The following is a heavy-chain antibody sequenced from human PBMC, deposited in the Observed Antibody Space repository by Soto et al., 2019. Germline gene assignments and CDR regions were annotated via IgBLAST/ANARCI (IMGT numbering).Heavy chain of an antibody. V-gene: IGHV1-24*01. CDR1: GCTLTELS. D-gene: IGHD6-19*01. CDR2: FDPEDGET. J-gene: IGHJ4*02. Sequence: ASVNVSCKVSGCTLTELSMHWVRQAPGKGLEWMGGFDPEDGETIYAQKFQGRVTMTEDTSTDTAYMELSSLRSEDTAVYYCATDQSSGWEHDFDYWGQGTLVTVSS. CDR3: ATDQSSGWEHDFDY.